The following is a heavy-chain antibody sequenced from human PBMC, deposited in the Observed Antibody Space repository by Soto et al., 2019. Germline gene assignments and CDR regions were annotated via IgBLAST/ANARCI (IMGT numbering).Heavy chain of an antibody. CDR3: ARLLSEGYYYSMDV. CDR1: GYSVTSYW. Sequence: PGESLKISCKGFGYSVTSYWTAWVRQMPGKGLEWMGVIYPGDSDTRYSPSFQGHVTISADKSSNTAYLQWDSLRASDSAMYYCARLLSEGYYYSMDVWGQGTTVTVS. CDR2: IYPGDSDT. V-gene: IGHV5-51*01. J-gene: IGHJ6*02.